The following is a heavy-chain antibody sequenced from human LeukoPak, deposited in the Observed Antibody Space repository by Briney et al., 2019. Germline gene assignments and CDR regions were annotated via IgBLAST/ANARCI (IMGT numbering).Heavy chain of an antibody. V-gene: IGHV4-38-2*02. Sequence: SETLSLTCTVSGYSISSGYYWGWIRQPPGKGLEWIGSIYHSGSTYYNPSLQSRVTISVDTSKNQFSLKLSSVTAADTAVYHCATGLGYYFDYWGQGTLVTVSS. CDR1: GYSISSGYY. CDR3: ATGLGYYFDY. CDR2: IYHSGST. J-gene: IGHJ4*02. D-gene: IGHD3-16*01.